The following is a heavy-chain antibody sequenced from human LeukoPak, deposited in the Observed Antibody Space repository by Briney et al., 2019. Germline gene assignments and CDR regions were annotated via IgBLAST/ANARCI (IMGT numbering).Heavy chain of an antibody. J-gene: IGHJ5*02. CDR1: GSTFTSYY. V-gene: IGHV1-46*01. Sequence: ASVTVCCTSSGSTFTSYYKHWVRQPHGPGLEWMGIINTSGGSTSYAQKVQGRVTMTRDTSTNTVYMELSSLRSEDTAVYYCAYSGAANWFDPWGQGTLVTVSS. D-gene: IGHD2-21*01. CDR3: AYSGAANWFDP. CDR2: INTSGGST.